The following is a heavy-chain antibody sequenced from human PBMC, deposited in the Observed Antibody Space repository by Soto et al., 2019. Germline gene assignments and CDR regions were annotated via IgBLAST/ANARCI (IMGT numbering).Heavy chain of an antibody. J-gene: IGHJ6*02. Sequence: PGESLKISCQGSGGSFTSYWISWVRQMPGKGLEWMGIIYPGDSDTRYSPSFQGQVTISADKSISTAYLQWSSLKASDTAMYYCAREGYDILTGYYKTYYYYGMDVWGQGTTVTVSS. V-gene: IGHV5-51*01. CDR1: GGSFTSYW. CDR3: AREGYDILTGYYKTYYYYGMDV. D-gene: IGHD3-9*01. CDR2: IYPGDSDT.